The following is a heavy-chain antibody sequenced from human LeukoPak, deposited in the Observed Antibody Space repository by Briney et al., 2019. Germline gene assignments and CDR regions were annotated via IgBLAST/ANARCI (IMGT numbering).Heavy chain of an antibody. CDR3: AKEGRTSTRCYINY. V-gene: IGHV3-23*01. Sequence: GGSLRLSCAASGFTFSSYAMSWVRQAPGKGLEWVSAISGSDGSTLYADSVKCRFTISRDNSKSTLYLQMNSLRAEDTAVYHCAKEGRTSTRCYINYWGQGTLVTASS. CDR1: GFTFSSYA. CDR2: ISGSDGST. D-gene: IGHD2-2*01. J-gene: IGHJ4*02.